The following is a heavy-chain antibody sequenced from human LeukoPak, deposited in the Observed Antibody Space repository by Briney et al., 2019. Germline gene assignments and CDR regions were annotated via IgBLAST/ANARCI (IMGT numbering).Heavy chain of an antibody. CDR1: GFTFSSYG. D-gene: IGHD4-17*01. J-gene: IGHJ4*02. Sequence: GGSLRLSCAASGFTFSSYGMHWVRQAPGKGLEWVAVISYDGSNKYYADSVKGRFTISRDNSKNMLYLQMNSLRAEDTAVYYCAKTPGYGDYDDYWGQGTLVTVSS. CDR3: AKTPGYGDYDDY. CDR2: ISYDGSNK. V-gene: IGHV3-30*18.